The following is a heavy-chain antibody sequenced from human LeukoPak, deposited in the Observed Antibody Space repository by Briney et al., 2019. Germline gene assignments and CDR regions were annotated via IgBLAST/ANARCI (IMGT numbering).Heavy chain of an antibody. D-gene: IGHD3-22*01. CDR1: GFTFSSYE. V-gene: IGHV3-7*01. CDR2: IKQDGSET. Sequence: GGSLRLSCAASGFTFSSYEMNWVRLAPGKGLEWVASIKQDGSETYYADSVKGRFTLSRDNAKNSLYPQMNSLRADDTAVYYCARDRDSRWDFDLWGRGTLVTVSS. J-gene: IGHJ2*01. CDR3: ARDRDSRWDFDL.